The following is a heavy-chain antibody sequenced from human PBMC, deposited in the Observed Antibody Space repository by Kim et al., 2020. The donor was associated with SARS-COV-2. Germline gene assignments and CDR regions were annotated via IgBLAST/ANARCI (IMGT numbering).Heavy chain of an antibody. V-gene: IGHV3-9*01. Sequence: VKGRFTLSRDNAKNSLYLQMNRLRPEDTALYYCARDYYDSSGYYYGDAFNTWGQGTMVTVSS. CDR3: ARDYYDSSGYYYGDAFNT. J-gene: IGHJ3*02. D-gene: IGHD3-22*01.